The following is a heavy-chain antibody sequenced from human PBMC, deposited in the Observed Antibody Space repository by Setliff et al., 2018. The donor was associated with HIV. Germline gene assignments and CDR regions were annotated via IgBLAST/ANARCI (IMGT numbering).Heavy chain of an antibody. Sequence: GSLRLSCAASGFTFSSYSMNWVRQSPGKGLEWVSYIRSGSGTVYYADSVRGRFTMSRDNAKNSLYLQMNSLRAEDTAVYYCARYALAVPGYHNAFDIWGQGTMVTVSS. J-gene: IGHJ3*02. CDR2: IRSGSGTV. CDR1: GFTFSSYS. V-gene: IGHV3-48*01. CDR3: ARYALAVPGYHNAFDI. D-gene: IGHD6-19*01.